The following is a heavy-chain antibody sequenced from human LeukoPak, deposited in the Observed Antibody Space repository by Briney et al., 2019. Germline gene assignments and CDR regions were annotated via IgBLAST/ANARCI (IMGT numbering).Heavy chain of an antibody. CDR1: GFTFSSYA. J-gene: IGHJ4*02. V-gene: IGHV3-30-3*01. Sequence: PGGSLRLSCAASGFTFSSYAMHWVRQAPGKGLEWVAVISYDGSNKYYADSVKGRFTISRDNSKNTLYLQMNSLRAEDTAVYYCARESYYDSSGYYGARYFDYWGQGTLVTVSS. D-gene: IGHD3-22*01. CDR3: ARESYYDSSGYYGARYFDY. CDR2: ISYDGSNK.